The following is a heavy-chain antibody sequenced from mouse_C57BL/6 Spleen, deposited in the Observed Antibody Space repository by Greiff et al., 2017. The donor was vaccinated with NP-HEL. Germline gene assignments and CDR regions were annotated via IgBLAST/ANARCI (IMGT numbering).Heavy chain of an antibody. D-gene: IGHD4-1*01. CDR3: ARGWDEYYAMDY. Sequence: EVKLQESGPELVKPGASVKMSCKASGYTFTDYNMHWVKQSHGKSLEWIGYINPNNGGTSYNQKFKGKATLTVNKSSSTAYMELRSLTSEDSAVYYCARGWDEYYAMDYWGQGTSVTVSS. V-gene: IGHV1-22*01. CDR1: GYTFTDYN. CDR2: INPNNGGT. J-gene: IGHJ4*01.